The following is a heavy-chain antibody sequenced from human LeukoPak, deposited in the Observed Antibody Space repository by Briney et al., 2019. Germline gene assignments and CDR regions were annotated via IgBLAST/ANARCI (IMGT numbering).Heavy chain of an antibody. V-gene: IGHV3-23*01. CDR1: GFTFSKYA. CDR2: ITARGTTT. D-gene: IGHD3-10*01. CDR3: AKYISDSGAYYALDY. Sequence: GGSLRLSCAASGFTFSKYAMTWVRQAPGKGLEWVSAITARGTTTYYADSVKGRFTISRDDSKNTLSLQMDSLSAEDTALYYCAKYISDSGAYYALDYWGQGTLVTVSS. J-gene: IGHJ4*02.